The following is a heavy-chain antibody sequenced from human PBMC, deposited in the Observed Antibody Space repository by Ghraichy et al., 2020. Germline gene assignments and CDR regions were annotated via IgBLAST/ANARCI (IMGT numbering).Heavy chain of an antibody. J-gene: IGHJ3*02. CDR2: IIPIFGTA. CDR3: ARLVVTAPPGPDAFDI. D-gene: IGHD2-21*02. V-gene: IGHV1-69*13. Sequence: SVKVSCKASGGTFSSYAISWVRQAPGPGLEWMGGIIPIFGTANYAQKFQGRVTITADESTSTAYMELSSLRSEDTAVYYCARLVVTAPPGPDAFDIWGQGTMVTVSS. CDR1: GGTFSSYA.